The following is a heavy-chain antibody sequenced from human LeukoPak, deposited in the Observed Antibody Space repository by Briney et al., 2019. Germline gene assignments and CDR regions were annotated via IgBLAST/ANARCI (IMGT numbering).Heavy chain of an antibody. CDR3: ARLLYGSANYFDY. V-gene: IGHV1-69*13. CDR1: GGTFSSYA. Sequence: ASVKVSCKASGGTFSSYAISWVRQAPGQGLEWMGGIFPIFGTANYAQKFQGRVTITADESTSTAYMELSSLRSEDTAVYYCARLLYGSANYFDYWGQGTLVTVSS. J-gene: IGHJ4*02. CDR2: IFPIFGTA. D-gene: IGHD3-10*01.